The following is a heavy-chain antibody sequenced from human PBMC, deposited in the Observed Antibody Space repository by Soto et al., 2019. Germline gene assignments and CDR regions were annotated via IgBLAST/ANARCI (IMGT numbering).Heavy chain of an antibody. J-gene: IGHJ3*02. D-gene: IGHD3-16*02. Sequence: QITLKESSPTLEKPTQTLTLTCTVSGFSLTTNGVGVAWIRQPPGKALECLALIYWDDDKRYSPSLESRLTITRDTSKSQVALTMTNVDPADTATYYRAHRNIVTSGLDAFDIWGQGTGVTVSS. CDR1: GFSLTTNGVG. CDR3: AHRNIVTSGLDAFDI. CDR2: IYWDDDK. V-gene: IGHV2-5*02.